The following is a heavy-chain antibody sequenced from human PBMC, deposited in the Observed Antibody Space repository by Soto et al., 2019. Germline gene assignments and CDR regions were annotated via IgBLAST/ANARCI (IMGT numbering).Heavy chain of an antibody. D-gene: IGHD3-9*01. J-gene: IGHJ4*02. Sequence: ASVKVSCKASGYTFTSYGISWVRQAPGQGLEWMGWISAYNGNTNYAQKLQGRVTMTTDTSTSTAYMELRSLRYDDTAVYYCARDLGLIYYDILTGYSGLGYWGQGTLVTVSS. V-gene: IGHV1-18*04. CDR2: ISAYNGNT. CDR1: GYTFTSYG. CDR3: ARDLGLIYYDILTGYSGLGY.